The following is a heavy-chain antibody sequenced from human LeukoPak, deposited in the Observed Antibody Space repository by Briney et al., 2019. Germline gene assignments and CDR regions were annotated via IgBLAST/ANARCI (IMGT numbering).Heavy chain of an antibody. D-gene: IGHD3-16*02. CDR1: GFTVSSNY. CDR3: ARDYRLSWFDY. Sequence: SGGSLRLSCAASGFTVSSNYMSWVRQAPGKGLEWVSVIYSGGSTYYADSVKGRFTISRDNSKNTLYLQMNSLRAEDTAVYYCARDYRLSWFDYWGQGTPFTVSS. V-gene: IGHV3-66*01. J-gene: IGHJ4*02. CDR2: IYSGGST.